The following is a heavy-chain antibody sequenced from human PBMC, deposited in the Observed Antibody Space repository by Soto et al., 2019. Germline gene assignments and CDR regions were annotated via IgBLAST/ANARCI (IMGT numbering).Heavy chain of an antibody. J-gene: IGHJ6*02. Sequence: QVQLQQWGAGLLKPSETLSLTCAVYGGSFSGYYWSWIRQPPGKGLEWIGEINHSGSTNYNPSLKGRVTISVDTSKNQFSLKLSSVTAADTAVYYCARGSIVVVPAAISPGGDYYYYGMDVWGQGTTVTVSS. V-gene: IGHV4-34*01. CDR1: GGSFSGYY. CDR2: INHSGST. CDR3: ARGSIVVVPAAISPGGDYYYYGMDV. D-gene: IGHD2-2*02.